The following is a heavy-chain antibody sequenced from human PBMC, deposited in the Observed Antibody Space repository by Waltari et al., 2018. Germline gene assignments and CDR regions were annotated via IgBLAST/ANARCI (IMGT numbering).Heavy chain of an antibody. D-gene: IGHD3-16*01. V-gene: IGHV3-30-3*01. Sequence: QVQLVESGGDVVQPGRSLRLSCAASGFTFSSYAMHWVRQAPGKGLEWVAVISYDGSNKYYADSVKCRFTISRDNSKNSLYLQMNSLRAEDTAVYYCARDGGNCNYVDYWGQGTLVTVSS. CDR2: ISYDGSNK. CDR1: GFTFSSYA. CDR3: ARDGGNCNYVDY. J-gene: IGHJ4*02.